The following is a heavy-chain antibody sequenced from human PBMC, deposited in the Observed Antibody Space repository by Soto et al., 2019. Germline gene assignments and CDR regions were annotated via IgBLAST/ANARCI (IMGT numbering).Heavy chain of an antibody. Sequence: GGSLRLSCAASGFNFSNYSMSWVRQAPGKGLEWVSIISGSGDSPYYADSLKSRVTISVDTSKNQFSLKLSSVTAADTAVYYCARWWWNDGDYFDYWGQGTLVTVSS. J-gene: IGHJ4*02. CDR2: ISGSGDSP. CDR1: GFNFSNYS. V-gene: IGHV3-23*01. D-gene: IGHD1-1*01. CDR3: ARWWWNDGDYFDY.